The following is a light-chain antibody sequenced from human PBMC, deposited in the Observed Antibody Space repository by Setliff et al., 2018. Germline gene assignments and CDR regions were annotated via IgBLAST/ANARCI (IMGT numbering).Light chain of an antibody. CDR3: QQDNDWPPIT. CDR2: GAS. J-gene: IGKJ5*01. CDR1: QSVNTN. V-gene: IGKV3-15*01. Sequence: EIVMTQSPATLSVSPGERATFSCRASQSVNTNLAWYQQKPGQGPRLLIYGASTRATGVPARFSGSGSGTEFTLTISSLQSEDFAVYYCQQDNDWPPITVGQGTRLEIK.